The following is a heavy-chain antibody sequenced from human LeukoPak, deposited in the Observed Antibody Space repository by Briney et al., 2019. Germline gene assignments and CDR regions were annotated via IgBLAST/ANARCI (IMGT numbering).Heavy chain of an antibody. V-gene: IGHV4-39*01. CDR3: AKHQYKLEVYYFNY. Sequence: SQTLSLTCTVSGGSLSSNTHYWRWIRQPPGKGLEWIGSIYYSQITYYNTSLKSRVTIPVDTSKNHFSLKLSSFTAAHTAVYYCAKHQYKLEVYYFNYWCEGILVIVSS. J-gene: IGHJ4*02. CDR1: GGSLSSNTHY. D-gene: IGHD1-1*01. CDR2: IYYSQIT.